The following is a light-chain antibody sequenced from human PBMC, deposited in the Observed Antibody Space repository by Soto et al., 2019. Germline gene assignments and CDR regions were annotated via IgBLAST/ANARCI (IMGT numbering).Light chain of an antibody. CDR1: QGITNC. V-gene: IGKV1-27*01. CDR3: QKYNSAPWT. J-gene: IGKJ1*01. CDR2: AAS. Sequence: DIQMTQSPSSLSASVGDRVTITCRASQGITNCLAWYQQKPGKVPRLLIYAASTLHSGVPSRFSGSGSGTDFTLTISSLQPEYVASYYCQKYNSAPWTFGQGTKVEI.